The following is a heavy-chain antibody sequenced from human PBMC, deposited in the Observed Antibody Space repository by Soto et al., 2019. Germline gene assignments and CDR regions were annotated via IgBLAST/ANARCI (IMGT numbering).Heavy chain of an antibody. CDR2: ISYGGTT. CDR1: GGSISSGGHY. Sequence: PSETLSLTCTVSGGSISSGGHYWSWIRQHPGKGLECIGYISYGGTTYYNPSLKSRLTLSIDKAENQFSLKLRSVTAADTAVYYCAAAHMGVAVPTWFAPWAHGTRAPVPA. V-gene: IGHV4-31*03. J-gene: IGHJ5*02. D-gene: IGHD6-19*01. CDR3: AAAHMGVAVPTWFAP.